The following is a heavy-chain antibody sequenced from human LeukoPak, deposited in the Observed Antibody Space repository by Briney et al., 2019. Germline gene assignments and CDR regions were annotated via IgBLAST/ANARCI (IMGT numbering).Heavy chain of an antibody. CDR2: IYYSGST. V-gene: IGHV4-59*08. J-gene: IGHJ3*02. CDR1: GGSISSNY. Sequence: SETLPLTCTVSGGSISSNYWSWIRQPPGKGLEWIGYIYYSGSTNYNASLKSRVTISVDTSKNQLSLRLDSVTAADTAVYYCARQLGYDAFDIWGQGTMVTVSS. D-gene: IGHD7-27*01. CDR3: ARQLGYDAFDI.